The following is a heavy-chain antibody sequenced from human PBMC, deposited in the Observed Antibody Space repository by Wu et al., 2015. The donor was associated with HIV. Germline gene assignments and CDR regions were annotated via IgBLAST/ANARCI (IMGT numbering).Heavy chain of an antibody. CDR1: GDTLSTYA. D-gene: IGHD2-15*01. CDR3: ARNVVGSIGGGYTYYGMDV. CDR2: IIPIFGTT. J-gene: IGHJ6*02. Sequence: QLVQSGAEVKKPGSSVKVSCKASGDTLSTYAVSWVRQAPGQGLEWMGRIIPIFGTTDYAQSFQGRLTITAGESTNTVYMELSSLRPDDTAVYYCARNVVGSIGGGYTYYGMDVWGQGTTVTVSS. V-gene: IGHV1-69*13.